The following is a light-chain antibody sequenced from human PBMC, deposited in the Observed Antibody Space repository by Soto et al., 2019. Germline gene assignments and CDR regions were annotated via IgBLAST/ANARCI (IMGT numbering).Light chain of an antibody. V-gene: IGLV2-14*01. Sequence: QSALTQPASMSGSPGQSITISCTGTSSDVGGYNYVSWYQQHPDKAPKLMIYDVSNRPSGVSNRFSGSKSGNTASLTISGLQAEDEADYYCSSYTSSSSVVFGGGTKLPS. CDR3: SSYTSSSSVV. J-gene: IGLJ2*01. CDR1: SSDVGGYNY. CDR2: DVS.